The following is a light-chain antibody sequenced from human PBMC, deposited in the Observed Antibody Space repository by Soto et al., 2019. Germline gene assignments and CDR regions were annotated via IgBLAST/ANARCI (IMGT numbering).Light chain of an antibody. V-gene: IGKV3D-20*01. CDR1: QSVSSSY. Sequence: EIVLTQSPGTLSLSPGERATLSCWASQSVSSSYLAWYQQKPGLAPRLLIYDASSRATGIPDRFSGSGSGTDFTLTISRLEPEDFAVYYCQQYGSSPPITFGQGTRLEI. CDR3: QQYGSSPPIT. J-gene: IGKJ5*01. CDR2: DAS.